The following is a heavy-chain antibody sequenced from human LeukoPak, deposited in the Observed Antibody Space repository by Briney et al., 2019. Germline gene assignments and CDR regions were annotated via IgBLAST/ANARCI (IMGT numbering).Heavy chain of an antibody. D-gene: IGHD2-8*01. Sequence: GGSLRLPCAASGLTFRSYLMSWVRQAPGKGLEWVATIKSDGSESYYVDSVKGRFIISRDNAKNLVYLHMNSLRAEDTAVYYCARDEGVSWFGPWGQGTLVTVSS. V-gene: IGHV3-7*03. J-gene: IGHJ5*02. CDR1: GLTFRSYL. CDR2: IKSDGSES. CDR3: ARDEGVSWFGP.